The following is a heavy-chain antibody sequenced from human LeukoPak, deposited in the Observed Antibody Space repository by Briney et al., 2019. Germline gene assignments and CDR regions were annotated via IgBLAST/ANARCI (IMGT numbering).Heavy chain of an antibody. CDR2: IKQDGSEK. V-gene: IGHV3-7*04. CDR3: ARGYDILTGYSDY. CDR1: GFTFGSYW. Sequence: HPGGSLRLSCAASGFTFGSYWMSWVRQAPGKGLEWVANIKQDGSEKYYVDSVKGRFTISRDSAKNSLYLQMNSLRAEDTAVYYCARGYDILTGYSDYWGQGTLVTVSS. D-gene: IGHD3-9*01. J-gene: IGHJ4*02.